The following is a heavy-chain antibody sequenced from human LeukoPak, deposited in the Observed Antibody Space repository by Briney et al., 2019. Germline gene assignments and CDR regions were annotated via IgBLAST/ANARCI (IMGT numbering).Heavy chain of an antibody. J-gene: IGHJ4*02. V-gene: IGHV4-59*01. D-gene: IGHD3-10*01. Sequence: PSETLSLTCTVSGGSISSYYWSWIRQPPGKGLEWIGYIYYSGSTNYNPSLKSRVTISVDTSKNQFSLKLSSVTAADTAVYYCVELLGYWGQGTLVTVSS. CDR1: GGSISSYY. CDR2: IYYSGST. CDR3: VELLGY.